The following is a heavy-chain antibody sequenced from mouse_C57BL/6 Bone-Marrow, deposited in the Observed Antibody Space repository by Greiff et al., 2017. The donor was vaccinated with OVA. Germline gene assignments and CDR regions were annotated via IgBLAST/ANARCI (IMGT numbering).Heavy chain of an antibody. CDR1: GYTFTSYW. D-gene: IGHD2-5*01. J-gene: IGHJ1*03. Sequence: QVQLQQSGAELVKPGASVKLSCKASGYTFTSYWMHWVKQRPGQGLEWIGMIHPNSGSTNYNEKFKSKATLTVDKSSSTAYMQLSSLTSEDSAVYYCARSDYSKGYFDVWGTGTTVTVSS. CDR3: ARSDYSKGYFDV. V-gene: IGHV1-64*01. CDR2: IHPNSGST.